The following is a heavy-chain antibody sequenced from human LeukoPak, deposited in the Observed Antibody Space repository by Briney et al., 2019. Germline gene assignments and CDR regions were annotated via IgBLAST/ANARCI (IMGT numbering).Heavy chain of an antibody. CDR2: IRGSGDRT. D-gene: IGHD1-26*01. CDR3: AKDSKIVGATFRSYHYMDV. J-gene: IGHJ6*03. V-gene: IGHV3-23*01. CDR1: GFTFSDYN. Sequence: GGSLRLSCATSGFTFSDYNMNWVRQAPGKGLEWVSAIRGSGDRTHYADSVKGRFTISRDNSKNTLYLQMNSLRAEDTAVYYCAKDSKIVGATFRSYHYMDVWGKGTAVTVSS.